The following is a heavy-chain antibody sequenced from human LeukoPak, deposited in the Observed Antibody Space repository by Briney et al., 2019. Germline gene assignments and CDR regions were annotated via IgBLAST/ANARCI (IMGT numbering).Heavy chain of an antibody. CDR3: ARSFRVVPAAIPGY. CDR1: GYTFTSYG. Sequence: ASVKVSCKASGYTFTSYGISWVRQAPGQGLEWMGWISAYNGNTNYAQKLQGRVTMTTDTSTSTAYMELRSLRSDDTAVYYCARSFRVVPAAIPGYWGQGTLVTVSS. CDR2: ISAYNGNT. V-gene: IGHV1-18*01. D-gene: IGHD2-2*01. J-gene: IGHJ4*02.